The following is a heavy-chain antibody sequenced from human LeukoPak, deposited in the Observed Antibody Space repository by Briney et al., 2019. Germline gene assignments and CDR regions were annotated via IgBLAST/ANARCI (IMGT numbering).Heavy chain of an antibody. J-gene: IGHJ4*02. CDR3: ARLEITTVTTSDY. D-gene: IGHD4-17*01. CDR1: GGTFSSYA. Sequence: GASVKVSCKASGGTFSSYAISWVRQAPGQGLEWMVGIIPIFGTANYAQKFQGRVTITADESTSTAYMELSSLRSEDTAVYYCARLEITTVTTSDYWGQGTLVTVSS. CDR2: IIPIFGTA. V-gene: IGHV1-69*13.